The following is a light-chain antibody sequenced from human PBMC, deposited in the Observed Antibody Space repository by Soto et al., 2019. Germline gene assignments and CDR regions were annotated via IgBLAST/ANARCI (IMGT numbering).Light chain of an antibody. CDR2: AVS. J-gene: IGLJ3*02. CDR1: GIDDYDYNF. V-gene: IGLV2-8*01. Sequence: QSALTQPPSASGSAGHSVTIPCTGTGIDDYDYNFVSWYQHHPGKVPKLIISAVSYRPSGVPDRFSGSKSGNTASLTISGLQTEDEADYYCFSYTASDMWVFGGGTKVTVL. CDR3: FSYTASDMWV.